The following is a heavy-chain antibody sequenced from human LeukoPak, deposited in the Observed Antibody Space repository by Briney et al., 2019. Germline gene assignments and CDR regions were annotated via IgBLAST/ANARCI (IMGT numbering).Heavy chain of an antibody. D-gene: IGHD3-9*01. CDR1: GGTFSSYA. V-gene: IGHV1-69*04. CDR3: ARGPGVDILTGSFDY. J-gene: IGHJ4*02. Sequence: ASVKVSCKASGGTFSSYAISWVRQAPGQGLEWMGRIIPILGIANYAQKFQGRVTITADKSTSTAYMELSSLRSEDTAVYYCARGPGVDILTGSFDYWGQGTLVTVSS. CDR2: IIPILGIA.